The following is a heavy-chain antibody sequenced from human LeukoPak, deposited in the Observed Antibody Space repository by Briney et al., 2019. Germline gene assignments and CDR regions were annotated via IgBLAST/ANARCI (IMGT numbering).Heavy chain of an antibody. CDR2: ISSSSSYI. CDR3: ARFMPAAGIDY. Sequence: KSGGSLRLSCAASGFTFSTYNMNWVRQAPGKGPEWVSFISSSSSYIYYADSVKGRFTISRDNAKNSLYLQMNSLRAEDTAAYYCARFMPAAGIDYWGQGTLVTVSS. D-gene: IGHD6-13*01. J-gene: IGHJ4*02. CDR1: GFTFSTYN. V-gene: IGHV3-21*01.